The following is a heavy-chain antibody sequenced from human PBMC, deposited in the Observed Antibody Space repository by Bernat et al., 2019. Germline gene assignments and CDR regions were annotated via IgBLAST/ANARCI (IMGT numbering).Heavy chain of an antibody. D-gene: IGHD1-26*01. J-gene: IGHJ4*02. CDR2: INPNSGGT. CDR3: ARAEVGGFAAGDY. Sequence: QVQLVQSGAEVKKPGSSVKVSCKASGYTFTGYYMHWVRQAPGQGLEWMGWINPNSGGTNYAQKFQGWVTMTRDTSISTAYMELSRLRSDDTAVYYCARAEVGGFAAGDYWGQGTLVTVSS. CDR1: GYTFTGYY. V-gene: IGHV1-2*04.